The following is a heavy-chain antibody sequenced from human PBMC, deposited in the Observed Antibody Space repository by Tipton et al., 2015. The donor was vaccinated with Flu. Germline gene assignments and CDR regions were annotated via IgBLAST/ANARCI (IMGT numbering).Heavy chain of an antibody. V-gene: IGHV3-53*01. CDR2: IYTAGRT. D-gene: IGHD3-10*01. J-gene: IGHJ4*02. CDR3: ARDMGRGYGEWDS. CDR1: GFSVTNNY. Sequence: SLRLSCAASGFSVTNNYVTWVRQAPGKGLEWVSVIYTAGRTKSADSVEGRFTISRDISENMVYPQMNSLRVDDTAMYYCARDMGRGYGEWDSWGQGTLVTVSS.